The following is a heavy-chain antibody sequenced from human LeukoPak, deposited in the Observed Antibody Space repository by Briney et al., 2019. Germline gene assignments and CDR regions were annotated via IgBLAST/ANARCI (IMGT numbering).Heavy chain of an antibody. CDR1: GFTFSSYW. Sequence: GGSLRLSCAASGFTFSSYWVHWVRQAPGKGLVWVLRVNSDESITTYADSVNGRFTISRDNAKNTLYLQMNSLRAEDTAVYYCAKGQLSTAMITFGGVIVIPFDYWGQGTLVTVSS. D-gene: IGHD3-16*02. J-gene: IGHJ4*02. CDR2: VNSDESIT. V-gene: IGHV3-74*01. CDR3: AKGQLSTAMITFGGVIVIPFDY.